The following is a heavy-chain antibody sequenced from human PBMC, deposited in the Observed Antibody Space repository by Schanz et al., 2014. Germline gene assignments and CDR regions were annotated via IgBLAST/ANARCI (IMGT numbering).Heavy chain of an antibody. CDR3: ARKMKVGVYGGKGHDSLDI. CDR2: ISDSGDTA. Sequence: EVQLLESGGGLVQPGGSLRLSCAASGFTFSSYAMSWVRQAPGKGLEWVSLISDSGDTAYYADSVKGRFTISRDNFKGALYLQMSSLRAEDTAVYYCARKMKVGVYGGKGHDSLDIWGQGTMVTVSS. J-gene: IGHJ3*02. V-gene: IGHV3-23*01. D-gene: IGHD3-22*01. CDR1: GFTFSSYA.